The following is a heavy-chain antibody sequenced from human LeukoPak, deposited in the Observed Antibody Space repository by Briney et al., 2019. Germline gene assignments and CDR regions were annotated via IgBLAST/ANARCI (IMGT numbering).Heavy chain of an antibody. D-gene: IGHD2-2*01. CDR1: GFMFDDYA. J-gene: IGHJ4*02. CDR2: IKWNSGSI. Sequence: GGSLRLSCAASGFMFDDYAMHWVRQAPGKGLEWVSGIKWNSGSIGYVDSVKGRFTISRDNAKNSLYLQMNSLRAEDTAFYFCAKGACSSISCYIDYWGQGTLVTVSS. V-gene: IGHV3-9*01. CDR3: AKGACSSISCYIDY.